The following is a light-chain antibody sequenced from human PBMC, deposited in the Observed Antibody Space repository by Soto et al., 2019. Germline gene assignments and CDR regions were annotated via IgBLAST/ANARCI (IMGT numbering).Light chain of an antibody. CDR2: SAS. CDR3: QPANSFPLT. Sequence: DIQVTQSPSSVSASVGDRVTITCRTSQDVSSWLAWYQQKPGKAPELLIYSASTLQTGVPSRFSGRGSGTDFTLTISSLQPEDFATSYCQPANSFPLTFGGGTKVEIK. J-gene: IGKJ4*01. CDR1: QDVSSW. V-gene: IGKV1-12*01.